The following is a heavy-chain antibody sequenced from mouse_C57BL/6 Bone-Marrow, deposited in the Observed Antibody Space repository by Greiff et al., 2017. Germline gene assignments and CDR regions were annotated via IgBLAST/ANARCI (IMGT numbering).Heavy chain of an antibody. D-gene: IGHD1-1*01. Sequence: QVQLQQSGAELARPGASVKLSCKASGYTFTSYGISWVKQRTGQGLEWIGEIYPRSGNTYYNEKFKGKATLTADKSSSTAYMELRSLTSEDSAVYFCARIGYGSGYAMDYWGQGTSVTVSA. CDR1: GYTFTSYG. CDR3: ARIGYGSGYAMDY. CDR2: IYPRSGNT. J-gene: IGHJ4*01. V-gene: IGHV1-81*01.